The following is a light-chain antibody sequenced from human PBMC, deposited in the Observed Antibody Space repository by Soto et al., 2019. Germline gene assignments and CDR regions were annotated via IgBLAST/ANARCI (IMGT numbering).Light chain of an antibody. CDR3: QQHSNWPTTT. J-gene: IGKJ5*01. V-gene: IGKV3-11*01. CDR2: DAS. CDR1: QSVSSY. Sequence: EIVLTHSPATLSFSPSARATLSCMSSQSVSSYLAWYQQKPGQAPRLLIYDASDRATGIPGRFSGSGSGTDFTLTISSLEPEDFAVYYCQQHSNWPTTTFGQGTRLEIK.